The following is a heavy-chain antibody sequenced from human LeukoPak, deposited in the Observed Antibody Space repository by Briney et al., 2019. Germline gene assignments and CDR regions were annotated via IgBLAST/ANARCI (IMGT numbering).Heavy chain of an antibody. J-gene: IGHJ4*02. CDR3: ARDPAYGALDY. CDR1: GLPFSHQW. CDR2: ISPDGSDR. V-gene: IGHV3-7*01. Sequence: GGSLRLSCTASGLPFSHQWMTWVRQAPGKGLEWVANISPDGSDRGLVDSVGGRFTISRDNAKNSVYLQMNSLGPEDTAVYYCARDPAYGALDYWGQGTLVIVSS. D-gene: IGHD4-17*01.